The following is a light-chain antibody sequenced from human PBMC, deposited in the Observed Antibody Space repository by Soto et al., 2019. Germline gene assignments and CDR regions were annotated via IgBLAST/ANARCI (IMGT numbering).Light chain of an antibody. CDR1: QGISTW. CDR3: QQYSSYSRT. V-gene: IGKV1-5*01. CDR2: DAS. J-gene: IGKJ1*01. Sequence: DIQMTQSPYTLSASVGDRVTITCRASQGISTWLAWYQQKPGTAPKLLIYDASSLEXXVXSRFSGSGSGTEFTLTISSLQPDDYATYYCQQYSSYSRTFGQGTKVDIK.